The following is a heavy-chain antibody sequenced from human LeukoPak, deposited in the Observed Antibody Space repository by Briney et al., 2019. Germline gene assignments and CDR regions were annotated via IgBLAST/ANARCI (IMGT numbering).Heavy chain of an antibody. D-gene: IGHD5-18*01. CDR1: GFTFSSYG. J-gene: IGHJ4*02. Sequence: GGSLRLSCAASGFTFSSYGMHWVRQAPGKVLEWVAVISYDGSNKYYADSVKGRFTISRDNSKNTLYLQMNSLRAEDTAVYYCAKGVQLWLLVDYWGQGTLVTVSS. CDR2: ISYDGSNK. CDR3: AKGVQLWLLVDY. V-gene: IGHV3-30*18.